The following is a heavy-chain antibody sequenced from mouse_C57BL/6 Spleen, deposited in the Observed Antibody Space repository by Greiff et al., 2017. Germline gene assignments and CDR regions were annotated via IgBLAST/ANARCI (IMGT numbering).Heavy chain of an antibody. CDR2: IDPSDSYT. CDR1: GYTFTSYW. CDR3: ARGITTPYWYFDV. D-gene: IGHD2-4*01. Sequence: QVHVKQPGAELVKPGASVKLSCKASGYTFTSYWMQWVKQRPGQGLEWIGEIDPSDSYTNYNQKFKGKATLTVDTSSSTAYMQLSSLTSEDSAVYYCARGITTPYWYFDVWGTGTTVTVSS. V-gene: IGHV1-50*01. J-gene: IGHJ1*03.